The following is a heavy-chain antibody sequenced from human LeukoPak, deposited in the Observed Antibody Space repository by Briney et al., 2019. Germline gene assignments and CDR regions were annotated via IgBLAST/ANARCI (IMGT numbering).Heavy chain of an antibody. V-gene: IGHV1-18*01. J-gene: IGHJ4*02. CDR3: ARGAVDYGDYDGPFDY. CDR2: ISAYNGNT. CDR1: GYTFTSYG. Sequence: ASVKVSCKASGYTFTSYGISWVRQAPGQGLEWMGWISAYNGNTNYAQKLQGRVTMTTDTSTSTAYMELRSLRSDDTAVYYCARGAVDYGDYDGPFDYWGQGTLVTVSS. D-gene: IGHD4-17*01.